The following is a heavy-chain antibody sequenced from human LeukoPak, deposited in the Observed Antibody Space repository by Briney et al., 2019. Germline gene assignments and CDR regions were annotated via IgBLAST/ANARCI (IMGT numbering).Heavy chain of an antibody. Sequence: SETLSLTCTVSGGSISSYYWSWIRQPPGKGLEWIGYIYYSGSTNYNPSLKSRVTISVDTSKNQFSLKLSSVTAADTAVYYCARDRIAAMSYYYYYYMDVWGEGTTVTVSS. D-gene: IGHD2-2*01. CDR1: GGSISSYY. CDR2: IYYSGST. V-gene: IGHV4-59*01. CDR3: ARDRIAAMSYYYYYYMDV. J-gene: IGHJ6*03.